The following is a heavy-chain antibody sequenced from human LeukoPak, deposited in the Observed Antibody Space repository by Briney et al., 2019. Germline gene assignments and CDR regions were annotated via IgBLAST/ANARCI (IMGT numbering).Heavy chain of an antibody. J-gene: IGHJ4*02. CDR3: ARDPMADLDY. CDR1: GFTFSSYG. CDR2: ISSDGRNQ. D-gene: IGHD2-8*01. V-gene: IGHV3-30*19. Sequence: GRSLRLSCAASGFTFSSYGMHWVRQAPGKGLEWVAVISSDGRNQIYRDSVKGRFTISRDNFQNTLFLHMNNLKADDTAVYFCARDPMADLDYWGQGTLVTVSS.